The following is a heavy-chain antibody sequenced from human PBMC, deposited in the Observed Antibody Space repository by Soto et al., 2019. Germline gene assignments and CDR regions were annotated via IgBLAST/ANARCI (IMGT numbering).Heavy chain of an antibody. Sequence: QVQLVESGGGVVQPGRSLRLSCAASGFTFSSYGMHWVRQAPGKGLEWVAVISYDGSNKYYADSVKGRFTISRDNSKNTLYLQMNSLRAEDTAVYYCAKRGGSSSSGYYFDYWGQGTLVIVSS. J-gene: IGHJ4*02. V-gene: IGHV3-30*18. CDR3: AKRGGSSSSGYYFDY. CDR2: ISYDGSNK. CDR1: GFTFSSYG. D-gene: IGHD6-6*01.